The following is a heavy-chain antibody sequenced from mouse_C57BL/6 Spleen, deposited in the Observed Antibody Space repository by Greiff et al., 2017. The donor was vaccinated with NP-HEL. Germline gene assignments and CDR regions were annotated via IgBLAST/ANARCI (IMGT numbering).Heavy chain of an antibody. D-gene: IGHD4-1*01. V-gene: IGHV2-2*01. CDR2: IWSGGST. CDR1: GFSLTSYG. Sequence: QVHVKQSGPGLVQPSQSLSITCTVSGFSLTSYGVHWVRQSPGKGLEWLGVIWSGGSTDYNAAFISRLSISKDNSKSQVFFKMNSLQADDTAIYYCARNSATGTKYFDYWGQGTTLTVSS. CDR3: ARNSATGTKYFDY. J-gene: IGHJ2*01.